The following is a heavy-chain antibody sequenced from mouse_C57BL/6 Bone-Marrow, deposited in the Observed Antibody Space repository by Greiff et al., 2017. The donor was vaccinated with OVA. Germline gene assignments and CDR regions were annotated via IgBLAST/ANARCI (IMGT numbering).Heavy chain of an antibody. CDR3: ARGGSSPYWYFDV. Sequence: EVMLVESGGGLVKPGGSLKLSCAASGFTFSDYGMHWVRQAPEKGLEWVAYISSGSSTIYYADTVKGRFTISRSNAKNTLFLQMTSLRSEDTAMYYCARGGSSPYWYFDVWGTGTTVTVSS. CDR2: ISSGSSTI. V-gene: IGHV5-17*01. CDR1: GFTFSDYG. D-gene: IGHD1-1*01. J-gene: IGHJ1*03.